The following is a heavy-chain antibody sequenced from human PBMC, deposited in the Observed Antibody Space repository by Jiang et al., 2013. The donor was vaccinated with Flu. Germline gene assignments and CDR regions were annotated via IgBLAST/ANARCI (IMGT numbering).Heavy chain of an antibody. D-gene: IGHD3-3*01. CDR2: IWYDGSNK. CDR1: GFTFSDYY. J-gene: IGHJ4*02. Sequence: SCAASGFTFSDYYMSWIRQAPGKGLEWVAVIWYDGSNKYYADSVKGRFTISRDNSKNTLYLQMNSLRAEDTAVYYCARDPAEGRFLEWWGQGTLVTVSS. CDR3: ARDPAEGRFLEW. V-gene: IGHV3-33*08.